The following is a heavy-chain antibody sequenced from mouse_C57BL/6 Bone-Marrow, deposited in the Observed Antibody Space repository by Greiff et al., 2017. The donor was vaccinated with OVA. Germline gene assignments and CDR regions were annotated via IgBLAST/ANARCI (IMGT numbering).Heavy chain of an antibody. D-gene: IGHD1-1*01. Sequence: QVQLKQPGAELVKPGASVKMSCKASGYTFTSYWLTWVKQRPGQGLEWIGDIYPGSGSTNYNEKFKSKATLTVYTSSSPAYMQLSSLTSEDSAVYYCARGSSYYFDYWGQGTTLTGSS. CDR3: ARGSSYYFDY. V-gene: IGHV1-55*01. CDR1: GYTFTSYW. CDR2: IYPGSGST. J-gene: IGHJ2*01.